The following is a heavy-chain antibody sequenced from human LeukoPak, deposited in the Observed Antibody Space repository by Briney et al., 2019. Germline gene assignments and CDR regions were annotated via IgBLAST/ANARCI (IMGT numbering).Heavy chain of an antibody. D-gene: IGHD5-24*01. Sequence: SXXVSCKASGYTFTGYYMHWVLQAPGQGLEWMGRINPNSGGTNYAQKFQGRVTITTDESTSTAYMELSSLRSEDTAVYYCAREGDGYNLFDYWGQGTLVTVSS. CDR1: GYTFTGYY. CDR2: INPNSGGT. CDR3: AREGDGYNLFDY. V-gene: IGHV1-2*06. J-gene: IGHJ4*02.